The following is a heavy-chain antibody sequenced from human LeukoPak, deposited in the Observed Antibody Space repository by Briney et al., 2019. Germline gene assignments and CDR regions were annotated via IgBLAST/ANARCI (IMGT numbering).Heavy chain of an antibody. CDR2: IRYDGRDT. CDR3: VKDRDGGNYFFDS. CDR1: GFTFKNFG. J-gene: IGHJ4*02. Sequence: GGSLRLSCAASGFTFKNFGMHWVRQAPGKGLEWVAFIRYDGRDTDYAASVKGRFTVSRDNSKNTLYLQMNSLRAEDTAVYYRVKDRDGGNYFFDSWGQGTLATVSS. D-gene: IGHD4-23*01. V-gene: IGHV3-30*02.